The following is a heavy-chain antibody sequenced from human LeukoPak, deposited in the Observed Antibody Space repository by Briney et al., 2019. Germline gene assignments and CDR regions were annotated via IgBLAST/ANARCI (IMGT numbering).Heavy chain of an antibody. J-gene: IGHJ5*02. V-gene: IGHV4-34*01. Sequence: SETLSLTCAVYGVSFSGYYWSWIRQPPGKGLEWIGEINHSGSTNYNPSLKSRVTISVDTSKNQFSLKLSSVTAADTAVYYCARAGGSDPVNWFDPWGQGTLVTVSS. CDR1: GVSFSGYY. D-gene: IGHD1-26*01. CDR2: INHSGST. CDR3: ARAGGSDPVNWFDP.